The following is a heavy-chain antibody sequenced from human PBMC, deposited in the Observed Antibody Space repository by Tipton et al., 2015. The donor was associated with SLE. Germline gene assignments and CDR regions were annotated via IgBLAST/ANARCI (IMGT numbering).Heavy chain of an antibody. CDR2: IYSGGST. D-gene: IGHD3-10*01. V-gene: IGHV3-66*02. CDR1: GFTVSSNY. Sequence: SLRLSCAASGFTVSSNYMSWVRQAPGKGLEWVSVIYSGGSTYYADSVKGRFTISRDNSKNTLYLQMNSLRAEDTAVYYCARSLITLLQGGDFDYWGQGTLVTVSS. CDR3: ARSLITLLQGGDFDY. J-gene: IGHJ4*02.